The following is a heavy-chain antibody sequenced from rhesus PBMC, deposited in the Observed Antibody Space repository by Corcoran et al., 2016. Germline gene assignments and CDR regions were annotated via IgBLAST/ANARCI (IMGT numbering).Heavy chain of an antibody. Sequence: VQLQESGPGLVKPSETLSLTCAVFGGSFRSYWWNWFRQPPGKGLEWIGEINGYSGSTNYNPTLQSRVTIARDVSKNQFSLKLTSVTAADTAVYYCTSPIRYRFDVWGPGVLVSVSS. J-gene: IGHJ5-1*01. CDR3: TSPIRYRFDV. CDR1: GGSFRSYW. D-gene: IGHD3-9*01. V-gene: IGHV4-80*01. CDR2: INGYSGST.